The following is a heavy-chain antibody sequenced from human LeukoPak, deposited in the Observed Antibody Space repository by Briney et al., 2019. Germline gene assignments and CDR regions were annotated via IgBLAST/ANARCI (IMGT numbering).Heavy chain of an antibody. D-gene: IGHD3-10*01. J-gene: IGHJ6*03. V-gene: IGHV4-39*07. CDR1: GGSISSTGYY. Sequence: SETLSLTCTLSGGSISSTGYYWGWIRQPPGKGLEWIGNIYYSGSTYYNPSLKSRVTISVDTSKNQFSLKPSSVTAADTAVYYCARDRHSYYGSGSWNYYYYYMDVWGKGTTVTISS. CDR3: ARDRHSYYGSGSWNYYYYYMDV. CDR2: IYYSGST.